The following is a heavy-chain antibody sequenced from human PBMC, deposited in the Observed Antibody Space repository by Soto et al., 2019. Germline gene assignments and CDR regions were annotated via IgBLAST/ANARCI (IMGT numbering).Heavy chain of an antibody. CDR1: GYIFTTYS. V-gene: IGHV1-18*04. J-gene: IGHJ5*02. CDR3: AREAFGVQASWFDP. Sequence: ASVKVSCKASGYIFTTYSITWVRQAPGQGLEWMGWVSASNGETNYAQKFEDRVTMTTDTSTTTAYMELRSLRSDDTAVYYCAREAFGVQASWFDPWGQGTLVTVSS. D-gene: IGHD3-10*01. CDR2: VSASNGET.